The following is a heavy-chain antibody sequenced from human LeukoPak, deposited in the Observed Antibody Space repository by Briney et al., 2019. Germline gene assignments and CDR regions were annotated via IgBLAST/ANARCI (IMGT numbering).Heavy chain of an antibody. CDR2: ISGIGGST. CDR1: GFTFSSYA. CDR3: AKDRWALSSHFDY. D-gene: IGHD2-2*01. J-gene: IGHJ4*02. Sequence: GGSLRLSCAASGFTFSSYAMSWVRQAPEKGLEWVSGISGIGGSTNYADSVKGRFTISRDNSKNTLYLQMNSLRAEDTAVYYCAKDRWALSSHFDYWGQGTLVTVSS. V-gene: IGHV3-23*01.